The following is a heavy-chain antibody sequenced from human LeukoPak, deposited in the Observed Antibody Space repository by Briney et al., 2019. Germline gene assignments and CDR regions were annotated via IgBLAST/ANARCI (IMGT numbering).Heavy chain of an antibody. CDR1: GITFRSYG. D-gene: IGHD4-17*01. V-gene: IGHV3-30*03. J-gene: IGHJ4*02. Sequence: PGRSLRLSCAASGITFRSYGMHWVRQAPGKGLEWVAVISYDGSHKYYADSVKGRFSISRDNAKNSLYLQMDSLRAEDTAFYYCARGLAYDYGMDYWGQGTLVTVSS. CDR3: ARGLAYDYGMDY. CDR2: ISYDGSHK.